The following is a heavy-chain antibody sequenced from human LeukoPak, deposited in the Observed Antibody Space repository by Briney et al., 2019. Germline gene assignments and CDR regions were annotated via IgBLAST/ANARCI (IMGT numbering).Heavy chain of an antibody. Sequence: SETLSLACTVSGGSISSGGYYWSWIRQHPGKGLEWIEYIYYSGSTYYNPSLKSRVTISVDTSKNQFSLKLSSVTAADTAVYYCARAYYSMGAFDIWGQGTMVTVSS. CDR3: ARAYYSMGAFDI. CDR2: IYYSGST. CDR1: GGSISSGGYY. D-gene: IGHD3-22*01. V-gene: IGHV4-31*03. J-gene: IGHJ3*02.